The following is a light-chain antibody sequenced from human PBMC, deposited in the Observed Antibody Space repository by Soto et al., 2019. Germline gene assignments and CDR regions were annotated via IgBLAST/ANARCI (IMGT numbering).Light chain of an antibody. CDR1: QSVSNNY. CDR3: QQYGSSPPLT. J-gene: IGKJ4*01. Sequence: EIVLMQSPGTLSLSPGERATLSCRASQSVSNNYVAWYQQKPGQAPRLLIAGASSRATGIRDRFSGSGSGTDFSLTISRLEPEDFAVYYCQQYGSSPPLTFGGGTKVEIK. V-gene: IGKV3-20*01. CDR2: GAS.